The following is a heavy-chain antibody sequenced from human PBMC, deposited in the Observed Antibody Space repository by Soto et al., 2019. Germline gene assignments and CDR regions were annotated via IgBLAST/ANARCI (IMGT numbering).Heavy chain of an antibody. Sequence: QVQLQESGPGLVEPSGTLSLTCAVSGASISSSNWWSWVRQPPGKGLEWIGEIDHRGSTYYNSSLRSRVTMSIDRSKNHFSLKLNSVTAADTATYYCAGLEGLTYGYYYFGIDVWGQGTTVTVSS. V-gene: IGHV4-4*02. CDR1: GASISSSNW. D-gene: IGHD3-10*01. CDR3: AGLEGLTYGYYYFGIDV. CDR2: IDHRGST. J-gene: IGHJ6*02.